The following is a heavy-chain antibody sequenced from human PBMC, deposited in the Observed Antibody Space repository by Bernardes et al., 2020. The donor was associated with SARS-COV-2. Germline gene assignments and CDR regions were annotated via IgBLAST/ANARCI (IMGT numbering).Heavy chain of an antibody. V-gene: IGHV4-59*01. Sequence: SETLSLTCTVSGASINDYYWSWIRQPPGKGLEWIAYIYHTGSTNYNPSPKSRVTMSVDTSKNQFSLRLSSVTAADTAVYYCARQPWNSGAYYFDYWGQGTLVTVSS. CDR1: GASINDYY. CDR3: ARQPWNSGAYYFDY. D-gene: IGHD2-15*01. CDR2: IYHTGST. J-gene: IGHJ4*02.